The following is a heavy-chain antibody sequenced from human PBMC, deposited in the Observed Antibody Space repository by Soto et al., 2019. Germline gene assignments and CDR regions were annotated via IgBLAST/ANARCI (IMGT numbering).Heavy chain of an antibody. V-gene: IGHV1-2*02. CDR3: ARGGGVGVAGSAAFDM. CDR2: INPATGAA. J-gene: IGHJ3*02. D-gene: IGHD3-3*01. CDR1: GYPVTAYY. Sequence: QLHLVQSGAVVKKPGASVTVSCSASGYPVTAYYMHWVRQAPGRGLEWMGGINPATGAAKYTQTFPGRDTMTRYTATSTVFMDLSGLTSEDTAVFYCARGGGVGVAGSAAFDMWGQGTLVTVSS.